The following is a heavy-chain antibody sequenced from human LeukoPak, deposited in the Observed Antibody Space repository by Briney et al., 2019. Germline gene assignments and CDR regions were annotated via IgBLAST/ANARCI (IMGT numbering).Heavy chain of an antibody. Sequence: SETLSLTCAVYGASFSGYYWSWIRQPPGKGLEWIGEINHSGSTNYNPSLKSRVTISVDTSKSQFSLKLSSVTAADTAVYYCARGGPLTYDIVVVVAATHMFDYWGQGTLVTVSS. D-gene: IGHD2-15*01. V-gene: IGHV4-34*01. J-gene: IGHJ4*02. CDR3: ARGGPLTYDIVVVVAATHMFDY. CDR1: GASFSGYY. CDR2: INHSGST.